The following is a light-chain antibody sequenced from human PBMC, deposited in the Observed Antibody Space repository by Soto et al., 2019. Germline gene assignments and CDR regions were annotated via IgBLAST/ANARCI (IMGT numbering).Light chain of an antibody. J-gene: IGKJ4*01. CDR3: QQLNSYPLT. Sequence: TQLTQSPSSLSASVGDRVTITCRASQGISSYLAWFQQKPGKAPKLLIYAASTLQSGVPSRSSGSGSETDFTLSISSLQPEDFATYYCQQLNSYPLTFGGGTKV. CDR2: AAS. CDR1: QGISSY. V-gene: IGKV1-9*01.